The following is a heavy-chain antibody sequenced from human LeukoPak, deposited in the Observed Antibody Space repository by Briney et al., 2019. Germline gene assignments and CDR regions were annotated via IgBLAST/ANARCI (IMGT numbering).Heavy chain of an antibody. CDR3: ARIHRYCSGGACYVLDN. Sequence: SETLSLTCVVSGGSVGGYYWGWIRQPPGRGLEWIGYVYYSGSTNYNPSFKSRITISVDTSRNQFSLQLSSVTAADTAVYYCARIHRYCSGGACYVLDNWGQGTLVAVSS. J-gene: IGHJ4*02. V-gene: IGHV4-59*02. D-gene: IGHD2-15*01. CDR1: GGSVGGYY. CDR2: VYYSGST.